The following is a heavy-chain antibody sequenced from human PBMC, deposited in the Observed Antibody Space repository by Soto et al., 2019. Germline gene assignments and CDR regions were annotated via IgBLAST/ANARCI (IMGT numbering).Heavy chain of an antibody. Sequence: EVQLLESGGGLVQPGGSLRLSCAASGFTFSSYAMSWLRQAPGKALEWVSAISGSGGSTYYADSVKGRFTISRDNSKNSLYLQMNRLRAEDTVVYYGAKDSVWSGSYFSIWGQGTMVTVSS. CDR1: GFTFSSYA. CDR2: ISGSGGST. CDR3: AKDSVWSGSYFSI. D-gene: IGHD1-26*01. J-gene: IGHJ3*02. V-gene: IGHV3-23*01.